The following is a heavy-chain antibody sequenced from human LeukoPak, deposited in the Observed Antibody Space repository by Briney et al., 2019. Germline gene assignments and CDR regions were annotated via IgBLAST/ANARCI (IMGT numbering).Heavy chain of an antibody. V-gene: IGHV3-48*04. CDR2: ISSSSSTI. CDR1: GFTFSSYS. Sequence: GGSLRLSCAASGFTFSSYSMNWVRQAPGKGLEWVSYISSSSSTIYYADSVKGRFTISRDNAKNSLYLQTNSLRAEDTAVYYCARGGATGVFDYWGQGTLVTVSS. CDR3: ARGGATGVFDY. J-gene: IGHJ4*02. D-gene: IGHD1-1*01.